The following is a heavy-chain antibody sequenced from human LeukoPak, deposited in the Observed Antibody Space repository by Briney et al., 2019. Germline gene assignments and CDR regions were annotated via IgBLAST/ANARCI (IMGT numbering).Heavy chain of an antibody. CDR2: ISSSSSYI. D-gene: IGHD2-15*01. CDR1: GFTFSSYS. V-gene: IGHV3-21*01. Sequence: GRSLRLSCAASGFTFSSYSMNWVRQAPGKGLEWVSSISSSSSYIYYADSVKGRFTISRDNAKNSLYLQMNSLRAEDTAVYYCARVKDYCSGGSCYFYGMDVWGQGTTVTVSS. CDR3: ARVKDYCSGGSCYFYGMDV. J-gene: IGHJ6*02.